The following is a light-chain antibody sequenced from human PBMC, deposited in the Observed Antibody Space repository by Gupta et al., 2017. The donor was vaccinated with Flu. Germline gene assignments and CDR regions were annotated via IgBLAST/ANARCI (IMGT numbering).Light chain of an antibody. V-gene: IGKV2-30*01. CDR2: QVS. CDR1: QSLVYSDGNTY. Sequence: GTLGQPASISGRSSQSLVYSDGNTYLHWFQQRPCQSPRRLIYQVSHRESGVPDRFSGSGSGTDFTLKISRVEAEDVGVYYCMQGSRWPWAFGQGTKVEIK. J-gene: IGKJ1*01. CDR3: MQGSRWPWA.